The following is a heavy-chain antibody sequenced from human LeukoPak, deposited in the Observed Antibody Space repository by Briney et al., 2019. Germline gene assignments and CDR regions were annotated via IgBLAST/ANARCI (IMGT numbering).Heavy chain of an antibody. Sequence: GGSLRLSCAASGFTFSAYWMHWVRQAPGKGLVWVSRVKYDGSTTAYADSVKGRFTISRDNTRNILYLEMNSLRVEDTAVYYCARDLNWLLFDYRGKGTLVTVSS. J-gene: IGHJ4*02. CDR2: VKYDGSTT. CDR3: ARDLNWLLFDY. D-gene: IGHD3/OR15-3a*01. V-gene: IGHV3-74*01. CDR1: GFTFSAYW.